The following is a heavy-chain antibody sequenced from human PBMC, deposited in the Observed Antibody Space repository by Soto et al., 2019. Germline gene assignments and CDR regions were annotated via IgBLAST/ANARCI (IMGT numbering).Heavy chain of an antibody. CDR1: GFTFSNAW. CDR2: IKSKTDGGTT. CDR3: TTDQPWPSYKL. Sequence: PGGPLGLSCEASGFTFSNAWMSGVRQAQGKGLGWGVRIKSKTDGGTTDYAAPVKGRFTISRDDSKNTLYLQMNSLKTEDTAAYYCTTDQPWPSYKLWGQGTLVNVSS. D-gene: IGHD1-1*01. J-gene: IGHJ4*02. V-gene: IGHV3-15*01.